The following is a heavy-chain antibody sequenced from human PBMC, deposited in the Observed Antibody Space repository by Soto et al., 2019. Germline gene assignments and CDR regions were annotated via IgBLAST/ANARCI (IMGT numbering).Heavy chain of an antibody. V-gene: IGHV3-48*03. D-gene: IGHD4-4*01. J-gene: IGHJ4*02. CDR1: GFAFSSYG. Sequence: EVRLVESGGGLVSPGGSLRLSCAASGFAFSSYGLNWVRQAPGRGLEWISYISDSGSSIYYVDTVKGRLTASRDNAKNSVYLQMNSLRAEDTAVYYCARDLGPDYSRGYWGQGTLVTVSS. CDR2: ISDSGSSI. CDR3: ARDLGPDYSRGY.